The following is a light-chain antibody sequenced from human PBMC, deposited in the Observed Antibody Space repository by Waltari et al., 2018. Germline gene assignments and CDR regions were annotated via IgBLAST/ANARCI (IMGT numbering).Light chain of an antibody. Sequence: DIQMTQSPSSLSASVGDRATITCRASQTISGYLNWYQQKPGKAPKLLIYAASSLQSGVPSRFSGSGSGTDFTLTISSLQLEDFATYYCQQSYSTPRTFGQGTKVEIK. V-gene: IGKV1-39*01. CDR2: AAS. J-gene: IGKJ1*01. CDR1: QTISGY. CDR3: QQSYSTPRT.